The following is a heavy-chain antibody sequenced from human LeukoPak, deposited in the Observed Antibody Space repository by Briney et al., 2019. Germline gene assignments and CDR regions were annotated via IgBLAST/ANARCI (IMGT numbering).Heavy chain of an antibody. CDR2: IYYSGST. CDR3: ARHGTSGTNLNWFDP. V-gene: IGHV4-59*01. Sequence: SPSETLSLTCTVSGGSISSFYWSWIRQPPGKGLEWIGYIYYSGSTNYNPSLKSRVTISVDTSKNQFSLKLSSVTAADTAVYYCARHGTSGTNLNWFDPWGQGTLVTVSS. CDR1: GGSISSFY. J-gene: IGHJ5*02. D-gene: IGHD1-1*01.